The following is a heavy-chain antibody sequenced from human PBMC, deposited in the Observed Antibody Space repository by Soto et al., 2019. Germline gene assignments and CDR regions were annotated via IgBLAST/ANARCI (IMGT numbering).Heavy chain of an antibody. CDR3: AGLVVPATMLDYYYYMDV. D-gene: IGHD2-2*01. CDR2: IIPILGIA. Sequence: QVQLVQSGAEVKKPGSSVKVSCKASGGTFSSYTISWVRQAPGQGLEWMGRIIPILGIANYAQKFQGRVTITADKSTSTAYMELSSLRSEDTAVYYCAGLVVPATMLDYYYYMDVWGKGTTVTVSS. J-gene: IGHJ6*03. CDR1: GGTFSSYT. V-gene: IGHV1-69*02.